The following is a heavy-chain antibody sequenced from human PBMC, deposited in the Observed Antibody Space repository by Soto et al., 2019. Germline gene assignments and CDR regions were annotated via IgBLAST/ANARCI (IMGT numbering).Heavy chain of an antibody. CDR2: IYWDDDK. D-gene: IGHD6-13*01. CDR1: GFSFSTSAVG. CDR3: AHVYWAASGTRYYFDY. V-gene: IGHV2-5*02. J-gene: IGHJ4*02. Sequence: QITLKESGPTLVKPTQTLTLTCTFSGFSFSTSAVGVGWIRQPPGKALEWLALIYWDDDKRYSPSLKSRLTITKETSRNQVVVTMTTMDPVDTATYYCAHVYWAASGTRYYFDYWGQGTLVTVSS.